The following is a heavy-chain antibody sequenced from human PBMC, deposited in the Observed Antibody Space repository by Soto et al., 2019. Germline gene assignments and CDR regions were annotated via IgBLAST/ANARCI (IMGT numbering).Heavy chain of an antibody. V-gene: IGHV3-23*01. CDR3: AVDPNWEWGY. CDR2: INGAATST. J-gene: IGHJ4*02. CDR1: GFNLRNHD. Sequence: EVQLLESGGGLVQPGGSVRLSCVASGFNLRNHDMNWFRQPPGKGLEWVSNINGAATSTSYADAVKGRFTVSRDNSQNTVYLQMSNLRVEDTAVYYCAVDPNWEWGYWVQGTLVTVSS. D-gene: IGHD1-1*01.